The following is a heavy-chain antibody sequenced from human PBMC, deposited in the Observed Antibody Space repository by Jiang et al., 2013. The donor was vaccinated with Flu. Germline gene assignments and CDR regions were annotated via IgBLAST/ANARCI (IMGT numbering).Heavy chain of an antibody. J-gene: IGHJ6*02. V-gene: IGHV1-18*01. CDR2: ISAYNGNT. CDR3: ARTRGGYYGSGDLEIYYYYYGMDV. Sequence: SGAEVKKPGASVKVSCKASGYTFTSYGISWVRQAPGQGLEWMGWISAYNGNTNYAQKLQGRVTMTTDTSTSTAYMELRSLRSDDTAVYYCARTRGGYYGSGDLEIYYYYYGMDVWGQGTTVTVSS. CDR1: GYTFTSYG. D-gene: IGHD3-10*01.